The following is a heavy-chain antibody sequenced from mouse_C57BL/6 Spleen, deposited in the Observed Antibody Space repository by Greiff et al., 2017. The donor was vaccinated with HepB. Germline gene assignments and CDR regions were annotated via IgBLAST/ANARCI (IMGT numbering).Heavy chain of an antibody. D-gene: IGHD2-4*01. CDR2: IYPGSGST. Sequence: QVQLQQPGAELVKPGASVKMSCKASGYTFTSYWLTWVKHRPGKGLEWIGDIYPGSGSTNYNEKFKSKATLTVDTSSSTAYMQLSSLPSEDSAVYYCARSGDYDGVGAMDYWGQGTSVTVSS. V-gene: IGHV1-55*01. J-gene: IGHJ4*01. CDR1: GYTFTSYW. CDR3: ARSGDYDGVGAMDY.